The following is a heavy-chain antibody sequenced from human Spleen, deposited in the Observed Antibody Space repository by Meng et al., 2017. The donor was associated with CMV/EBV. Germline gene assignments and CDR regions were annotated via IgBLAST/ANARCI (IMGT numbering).Heavy chain of an antibody. J-gene: IGHJ3*02. Sequence: KVSCKGSGYSFTTYWIGWVRQMPGKGLEWMGSIWPGDSATRYSPSFRGQVTISADKSISTAYLQWSSLKASDTAMYHCASPYSTSSWGAFDIWGQGTMVTVSS. V-gene: IGHV5-51*01. D-gene: IGHD6-6*01. CDR1: GYSFTTYW. CDR2: IWPGDSAT. CDR3: ASPYSTSSWGAFDI.